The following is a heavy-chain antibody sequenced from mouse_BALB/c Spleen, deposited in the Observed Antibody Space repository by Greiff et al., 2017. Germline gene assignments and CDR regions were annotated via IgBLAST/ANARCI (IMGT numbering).Heavy chain of an antibody. V-gene: IGHV2-9*02. Sequence: VKVVESGPGLVAPSQSLSITCTVSGFSLTSYGVHWVRQPPGKGLEWLGVIWAGGSTNYNSALMSRLSISKDNSKSQVFLKMNSLQTDDTAMYYCARDFYGSSSWFAYWGQGTLVTVSA. J-gene: IGHJ3*01. CDR2: IWAGGST. D-gene: IGHD1-1*01. CDR3: ARDFYGSSSWFAY. CDR1: GFSLTSYG.